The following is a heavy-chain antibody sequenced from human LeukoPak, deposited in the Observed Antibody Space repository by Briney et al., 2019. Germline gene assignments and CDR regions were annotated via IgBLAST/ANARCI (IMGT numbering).Heavy chain of an antibody. CDR1: GFTFSSYA. CDR3: TKEPLLRVSYNCFDP. D-gene: IGHD3-9*01. J-gene: IGHJ5*02. V-gene: IGHV3-23*01. Sequence: GESLRLSCAASGFTFSSYAMSWVRQAPGKGLEWVSAISGSGGTTYYADSVKGRFTISRDNSKNTLYLQMNSLRAEDTAVYYCTKEPLLRVSYNCFDPWGQGTLVTVSS. CDR2: ISGSGGTT.